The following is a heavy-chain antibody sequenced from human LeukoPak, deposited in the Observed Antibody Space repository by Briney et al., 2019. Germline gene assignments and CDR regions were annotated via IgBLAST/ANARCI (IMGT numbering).Heavy chain of an antibody. CDR2: INHSGST. CDR1: GGSFSGYY. CDR3: ARGWGRLEVTGDYYYGMDV. V-gene: IGHV4-34*01. Sequence: PSETLSLTCAVYGGSFSGYYWSWLRQPPGKGLEWIGEINHSGSTNYNPSLKSRVTISVDTSKNQFSLKLSSVTAADTAVYYCARGWGRLEVTGDYYYGMDVWGQGTTVTVSS. D-gene: IGHD3-16*01. J-gene: IGHJ6*02.